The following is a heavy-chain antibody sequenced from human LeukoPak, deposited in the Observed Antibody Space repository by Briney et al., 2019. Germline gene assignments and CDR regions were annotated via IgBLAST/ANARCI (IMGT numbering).Heavy chain of an antibody. Sequence: ASVKVSCKASGGTFSSYAISWVRQAPGQGLEWMGRTIPILGIANYAQKFQGRVTITADKSTSTAYMELSRLRSDDTAVYYCAREGDTAMDSWGQGTLVTVSS. V-gene: IGHV1-69*04. J-gene: IGHJ4*02. CDR3: AREGDTAMDS. CDR2: TIPILGIA. CDR1: GGTFSSYA. D-gene: IGHD5-18*01.